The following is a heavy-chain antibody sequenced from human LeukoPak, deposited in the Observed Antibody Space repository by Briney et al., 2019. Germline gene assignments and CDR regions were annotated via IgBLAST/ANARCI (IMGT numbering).Heavy chain of an antibody. CDR3: GYYDSSGYYYGRLRY. CDR1: GFTFREHA. V-gene: IGHV3-23*01. D-gene: IGHD3-22*01. J-gene: IGHJ4*02. Sequence: AGGSLRLSCAASGFTFREHAMTWVRQTPGEGLEWVSDINAGADKIQYADSVRGRFTVSRDNPKNTLFLHMNNVRAEDSAVYFCGYYDSSGYYYGRLRYWGRGTPVTVSS. CDR2: INAGADKI.